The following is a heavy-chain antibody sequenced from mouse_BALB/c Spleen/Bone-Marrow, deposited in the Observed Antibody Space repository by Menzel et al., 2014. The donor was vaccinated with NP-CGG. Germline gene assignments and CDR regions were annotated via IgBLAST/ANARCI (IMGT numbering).Heavy chain of an antibody. D-gene: IGHD1-1*01. CDR3: ARGSSYFDY. CDR2: ISDGGSHT. Sequence: EVKLMESGGGLVKPGGSLKLSCAASGFTFSDYYMYWVRRTPEKRLEWVATISDGGSHTYYPDSVKGRFTISRDNAKNNLYLQMSSLKSEDTAMYYCARGSSYFDYWGQGTTLTVSS. V-gene: IGHV5-4*02. CDR1: GFTFSDYY. J-gene: IGHJ2*01.